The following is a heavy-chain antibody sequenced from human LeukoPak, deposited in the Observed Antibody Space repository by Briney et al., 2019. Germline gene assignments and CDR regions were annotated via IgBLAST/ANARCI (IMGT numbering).Heavy chain of an antibody. Sequence: GGSLRLSCAASGFTFSSYSMNWVRQAPGKELEWVSYITSSSNTIYYADSVKGRFTISRDNAKNSLFLQMNSLRAEDTAVYYCARGDGSFDYWGQGILVTVSS. CDR3: ARGDGSFDY. J-gene: IGHJ4*02. V-gene: IGHV3-48*01. CDR1: GFTFSSYS. CDR2: ITSSSNTI. D-gene: IGHD5-24*01.